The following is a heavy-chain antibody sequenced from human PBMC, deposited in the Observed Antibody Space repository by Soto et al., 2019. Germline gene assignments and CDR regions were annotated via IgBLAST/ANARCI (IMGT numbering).Heavy chain of an antibody. J-gene: IGHJ4*02. CDR3: ATENIAVAGTHFWGKFDY. D-gene: IGHD6-19*01. CDR2: FDPEDGET. V-gene: IGHV1-24*01. CDR1: GYTLTELS. Sequence: ASVKVSCKVSGYTLTELSMHWVRQAPGKGLEWMGGFDPEDGETIYAQKFQGRVTMTEDTSTDTAYMELSSLRSEDTPVYYCATENIAVAGTHFWGKFDYWGQGTLVTVSS.